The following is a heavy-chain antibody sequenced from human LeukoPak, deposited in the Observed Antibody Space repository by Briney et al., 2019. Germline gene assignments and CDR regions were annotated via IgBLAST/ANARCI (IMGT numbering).Heavy chain of an antibody. CDR2: IRGGGGA. J-gene: IGHJ3*01. D-gene: IGHD4-17*01. Sequence: GGSLRLSCAASGFTFSSYAMTWVRQAPGKGLEWVSSIRGGGGASYTDSVKGRFTMSRDNSKDTLYLQMNSLTAEDTAIYYCGRDPNGDYVGAFDFWGQGTLVTVSS. V-gene: IGHV3-23*01. CDR3: GRDPNGDYVGAFDF. CDR1: GFTFSSYA.